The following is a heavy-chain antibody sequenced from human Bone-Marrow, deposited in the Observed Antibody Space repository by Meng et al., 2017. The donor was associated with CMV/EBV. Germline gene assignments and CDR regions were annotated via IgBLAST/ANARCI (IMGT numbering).Heavy chain of an antibody. J-gene: IGHJ6*02. CDR2: IVVGSGNT. Sequence: SVKVSCKASGFTFTSSAVQWVRQARGQRLEWIGWIVVGSGNTNYAQKFQERVTITRGMSTSTAYMELSSLRSEDTAVYYCAAGKSPSASPAYYYGMDVWGQGTTVTFYS. CDR3: AAGKSPSASPAYYYGMDV. V-gene: IGHV1-58*01. CDR1: GFTFTSSA.